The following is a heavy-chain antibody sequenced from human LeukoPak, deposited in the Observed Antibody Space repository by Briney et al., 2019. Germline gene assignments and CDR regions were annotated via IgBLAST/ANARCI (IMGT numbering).Heavy chain of an antibody. CDR3: ARGQYQLLRAWFDP. Sequence: SETLSLTCTVSGGSISSYYWSWIRQPPGKGLEWIGYIYYSGSTNYNPSLKSRVTISVDTSMNQFSLKLSSVTAADTAVYYCARGQYQLLRAWFDPWGQGTLVTVSS. J-gene: IGHJ5*02. CDR1: GGSISSYY. V-gene: IGHV4-59*01. D-gene: IGHD2-2*01. CDR2: IYYSGST.